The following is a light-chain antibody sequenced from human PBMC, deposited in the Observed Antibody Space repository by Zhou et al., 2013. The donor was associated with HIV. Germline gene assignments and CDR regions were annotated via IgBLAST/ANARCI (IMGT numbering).Light chain of an antibody. V-gene: IGKV1-5*03. CDR1: QSIDTW. CDR3: QQYNSHSRT. J-gene: IGKJ1*01. Sequence: DIQMTQSPSRLSASVGDRVTITCRASQSIDTWLAWYQHKPGKAPSLLIYKASTLEIGVPSRFRGGGSGTQFTLTIDSLQPDDFATYYCQQYNSHSRTFGQGTTV. CDR2: KAS.